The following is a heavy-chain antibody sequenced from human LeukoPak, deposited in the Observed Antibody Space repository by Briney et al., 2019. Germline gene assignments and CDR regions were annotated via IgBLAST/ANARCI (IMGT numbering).Heavy chain of an antibody. CDR1: GFTFSTYA. D-gene: IGHD3-22*01. CDR3: ARGGSGYGDYYYFYGMDV. J-gene: IGHJ6*02. Sequence: GGSLRLSCAGSGFTFSTYAMNWVRQAPGKGLEWVSYISSSSSIIYYAESVKGRFTMSRDNAKNSLYLQMNSLRDEDTAVYYCARGGSGYGDYYYFYGMDVWGQGTTVTVSS. V-gene: IGHV3-48*02. CDR2: ISSSSSII.